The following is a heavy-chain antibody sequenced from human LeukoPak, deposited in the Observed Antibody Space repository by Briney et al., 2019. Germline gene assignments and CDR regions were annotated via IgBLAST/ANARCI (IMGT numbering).Heavy chain of an antibody. D-gene: IGHD3-10*01. CDR3: AKDRGVGFGEV. CDR1: GFAFSSCG. Sequence: GGSLRLSCIESGFAFSSCGMHWVRQAPGKGLEWVAFIRSDGSNKYYADSVKGRFTISRDNSKNTLYLQLDSLRAEDTAVYYRAKDRGVGFGEVWGQGTLVTVSS. CDR2: IRSDGSNK. J-gene: IGHJ4*02. V-gene: IGHV3-30*02.